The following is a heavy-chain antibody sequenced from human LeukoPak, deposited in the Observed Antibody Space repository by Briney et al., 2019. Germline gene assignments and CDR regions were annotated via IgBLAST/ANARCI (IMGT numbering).Heavy chain of an antibody. D-gene: IGHD1-1*01. J-gene: IGHJ4*02. Sequence: GGSLRLPCAASGFIFSSYAMSWVRQAPGEGLGWVSAISNSGGNTYYGDSVKGRFTISRNNSKNALYLQKNSLRAEDTAVYYCANNWNLDNWGQGTLVTVSS. CDR2: ISNSGGNT. V-gene: IGHV3-23*01. CDR1: GFIFSSYA. CDR3: ANNWNLDN.